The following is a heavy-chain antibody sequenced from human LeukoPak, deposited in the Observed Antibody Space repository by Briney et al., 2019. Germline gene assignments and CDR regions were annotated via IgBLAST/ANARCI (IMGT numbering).Heavy chain of an antibody. CDR2: IYTSGST. D-gene: IGHD6-19*01. Sequence: PSETLSLTCTVSGGSISSYYWSWIRQPAGKGLEWIGRIYTSGSTNYNPSLKSRVTISVDTSKNQFSLKLSSVTAADTAVYYCARTETYSSGWYDPFFDFWGQGTLVTVSS. V-gene: IGHV4-4*07. CDR1: GGSISSYY. J-gene: IGHJ4*02. CDR3: ARTETYSSGWYDPFFDF.